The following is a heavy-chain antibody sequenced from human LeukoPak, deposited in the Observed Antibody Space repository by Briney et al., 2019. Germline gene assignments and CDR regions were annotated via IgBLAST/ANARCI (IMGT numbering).Heavy chain of an antibody. J-gene: IGHJ4*02. CDR3: ARWGGSGWFFFDY. CDR1: GGSISGYY. Sequence: SETLSLTCTVSGGSISGYYWSWIRQPPGKGLEWIGYIFYNGNTNYNPSLKSRVTISVDTSKNQFSLKLSSVTAADTAVYYCARWGGSGWFFFDYWGQGTLVTVSS. CDR2: IFYNGNT. D-gene: IGHD6-19*01. V-gene: IGHV4-59*01.